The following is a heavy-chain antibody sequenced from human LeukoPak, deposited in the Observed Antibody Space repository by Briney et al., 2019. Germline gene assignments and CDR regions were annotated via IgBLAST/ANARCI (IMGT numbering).Heavy chain of an antibody. D-gene: IGHD5-24*01. V-gene: IGHV4-39*07. CDR1: GGSISSSSYY. Sequence: PSETLSLTCTVSGGSISSSSYYWGWIRQPPGKGLEWIGNIYYSGSTNYNPSLKSRVTISVDTSKNQFSLKLSSVTAADTAVYYCAREMRVESGWLQSGFDYWGQGTLVTVSS. CDR3: AREMRVESGWLQSGFDY. J-gene: IGHJ4*02. CDR2: IYYSGST.